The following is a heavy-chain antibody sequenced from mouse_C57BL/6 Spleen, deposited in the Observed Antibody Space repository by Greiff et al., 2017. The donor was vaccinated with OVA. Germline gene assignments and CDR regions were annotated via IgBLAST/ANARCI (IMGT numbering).Heavy chain of an antibody. CDR2: ISSGGDYI. Sequence: EVNVVESGEGLVKPGGSLKLSCAASGFTFSSYAMSWVRQTPEKRLEWVAYISSGGDYIYYADTVKGRFTISRDNARNTLYLQMSSLKSEDTAMYYCTRDGNYWYFDVWGTGTTVTVSS. J-gene: IGHJ1*03. CDR1: GFTFSSYA. V-gene: IGHV5-9-1*02. CDR3: TRDGNYWYFDV. D-gene: IGHD2-1*01.